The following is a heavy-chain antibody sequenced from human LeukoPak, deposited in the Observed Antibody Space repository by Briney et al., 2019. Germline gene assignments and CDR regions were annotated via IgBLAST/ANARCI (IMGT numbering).Heavy chain of an antibody. CDR2: ISGSGGST. D-gene: IGHD3-9*01. V-gene: IGHV3-23*01. J-gene: IGHJ4*02. CDR3: AKSHRYFDWLSEIDH. CDR1: GFTFSSYA. Sequence: GGSLRLSCAASGFTFSSYAMSWVRQAPGKGLEWVSAISGSGGSTYYADSVKGRFTISRDNSKNTLYLQMNSLRAEDTAVYYCAKSHRYFDWLSEIDHWGQGTLVTVSS.